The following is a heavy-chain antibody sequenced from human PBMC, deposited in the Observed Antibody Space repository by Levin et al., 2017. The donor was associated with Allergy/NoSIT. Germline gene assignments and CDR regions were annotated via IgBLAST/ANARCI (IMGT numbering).Heavy chain of an antibody. Sequence: SLKISCAASGFTFHDYAMHWVRQAPGKGLERVSGISWNSGNIGYADSVKGRFTISRDNAKNSLYLQMNSLRAEDTALYYCASIDRRGDYWGQGTLVTVSS. CDR1: GFTFHDYA. D-gene: IGHD2-15*01. CDR3: ASIDRRGDY. J-gene: IGHJ4*02. CDR2: ISWNSGNI. V-gene: IGHV3-9*01.